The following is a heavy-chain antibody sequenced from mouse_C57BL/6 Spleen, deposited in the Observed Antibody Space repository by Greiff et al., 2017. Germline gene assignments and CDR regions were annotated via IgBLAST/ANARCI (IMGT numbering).Heavy chain of an antibody. V-gene: IGHV1-82*01. J-gene: IGHJ2*01. D-gene: IGHD1-1*01. Sequence: QVQLQQSGPELVKPGASVKISCKASGYAFSSSWMNWVKQRPGKGLEWIGRIYPGDGDTNYNGKFKGKATLTADKSSSTAYMQLSSLTSEDSAVYFCARITTVVATGFDYWGQGTTLTVSS. CDR3: ARITTVVATGFDY. CDR1: GYAFSSSW. CDR2: IYPGDGDT.